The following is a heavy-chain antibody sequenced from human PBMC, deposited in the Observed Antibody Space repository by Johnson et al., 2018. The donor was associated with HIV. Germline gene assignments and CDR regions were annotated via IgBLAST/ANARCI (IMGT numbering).Heavy chain of an antibody. J-gene: IGHJ3*02. D-gene: IGHD1-26*01. Sequence: VQLVESGGGVLRPGASLRLSCAASGFSVSSNYMTWVRQAPGKGLEWVSVLFSGGDTYYADSVKGRFTISRDNSKNTLYLHMNSLRAGDTAVYYCARVWEGAFDIWGQGTMVTVSS. CDR1: GFSVSSNY. CDR2: LFSGGDT. CDR3: ARVWEGAFDI. V-gene: IGHV3-66*01.